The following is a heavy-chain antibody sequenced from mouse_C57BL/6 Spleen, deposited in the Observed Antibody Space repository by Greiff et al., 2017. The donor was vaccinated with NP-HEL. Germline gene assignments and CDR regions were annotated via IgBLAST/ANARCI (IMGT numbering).Heavy chain of an antibody. D-gene: IGHD2-2*01. CDR1: GYTFTDYY. Sequence: EVQLQQSGPELVKPGASVKISCKASGYTFTDYYMNWVKQSHGKSLEWIGDINPNNGGTSYNQKFKGKATLTVDKSCSTAYMELRSLTSEDSAVYYCARGHGYDSYWGQGTLVTVSA. CDR3: ARGHGYDSY. J-gene: IGHJ3*01. V-gene: IGHV1-26*01. CDR2: INPNNGGT.